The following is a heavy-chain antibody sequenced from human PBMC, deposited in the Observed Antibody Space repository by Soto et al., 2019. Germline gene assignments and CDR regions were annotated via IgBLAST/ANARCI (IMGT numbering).Heavy chain of an antibody. D-gene: IGHD4-17*01. V-gene: IGHV3-23*01. CDR1: GFSFSNYA. J-gene: IGHJ4*02. CDR3: VGDYGDTQNYFDF. Sequence: PGGSLRLSCAASGFSFSNYAMNWVRQAPGKGLEWVSAISAGGSNTNYADSVKGRFTISSDNSKNTLYLQMNGLRADDTAVYYCVGDYGDTQNYFDFWGQGVLVTVSS. CDR2: ISAGGSNT.